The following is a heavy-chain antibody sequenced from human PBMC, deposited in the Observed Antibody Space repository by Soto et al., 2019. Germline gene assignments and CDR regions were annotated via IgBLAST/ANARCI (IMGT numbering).Heavy chain of an antibody. D-gene: IGHD5-12*01. CDR3: ARATGHVNIVATIGY. V-gene: IGHV4-39*01. J-gene: IGHJ1*01. Sequence: SETLSLTCTVSGGSISSSSYYWGWIRQPPGKGLEWIGSIYYSGSTYYNPSLKSRVTISVDTSKNQFSLKLSSVTAADTAVYYCARATGHVNIVATIGYWGQGTLVTVSS. CDR1: GGSISSSSYY. CDR2: IYYSGST.